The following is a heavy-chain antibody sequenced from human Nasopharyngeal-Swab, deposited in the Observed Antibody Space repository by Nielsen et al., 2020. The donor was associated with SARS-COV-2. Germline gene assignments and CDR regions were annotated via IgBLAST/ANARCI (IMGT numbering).Heavy chain of an antibody. Sequence: SETLSLTCTVSGGSISSSSYYWGWIRQPPGKGLEWIGSIYYSGSTYYNPSLKSRVTISVDTSKNQFSLKLSSVTAAATAVYYCATTRDNWNYATFDYWGQGTLVTVSS. D-gene: IGHD1-7*01. CDR3: ATTRDNWNYATFDY. CDR1: GGSISSSSYY. V-gene: IGHV4-39*01. CDR2: IYYSGST. J-gene: IGHJ4*02.